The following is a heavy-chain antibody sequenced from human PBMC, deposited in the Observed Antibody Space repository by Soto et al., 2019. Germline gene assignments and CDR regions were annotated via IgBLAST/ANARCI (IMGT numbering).Heavy chain of an antibody. CDR1: GLTFTMYA. Sequence: QVQLVESGGGVVQPGRSLRLACTASGLTFTMYAMHWVRQAPGKGLEWVAVISHDGTYKFYSDFVKGRFTISRDNSQNTVHLQMNSLRLEDTAVYYCAKEAYSGSLGVGYGMDVWGQGTTVTVSS. D-gene: IGHD1-26*01. CDR3: AKEAYSGSLGVGYGMDV. V-gene: IGHV3-30*18. CDR2: ISHDGTYK. J-gene: IGHJ6*02.